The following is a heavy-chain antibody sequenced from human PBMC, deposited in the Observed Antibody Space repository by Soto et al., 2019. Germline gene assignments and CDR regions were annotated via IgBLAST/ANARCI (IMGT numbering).Heavy chain of an antibody. J-gene: IGHJ4*02. CDR1: GGYSISYY. CDR3: ARHRDYFDY. V-gene: IGHV4-4*07. CDR2: IYTSGST. Sequence: ETQSLTYTVSGGYSISYYWSWIRQPAGKGLEWIGRIYTSGSTNYNPSLKSRVTMSVDTSKNQFSLKLSSVTAADTAEYYCARHRDYFDYWGQGTLVTVS.